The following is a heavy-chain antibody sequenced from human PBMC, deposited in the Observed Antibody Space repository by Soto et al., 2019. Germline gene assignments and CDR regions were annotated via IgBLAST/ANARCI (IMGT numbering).Heavy chain of an antibody. J-gene: IGHJ4*02. CDR3: ATEAAYCGGDCYLY. CDR2: ITPSLNIT. D-gene: IGHD2-21*02. CDR1: GGTFSNHA. V-gene: IGHV1-69*04. Sequence: QLQLVQSGAEVRKPESSVKVSCKASGGTFSNHAMSWVRQAPGQGLEWMGRITPSLNITNYAQKFQGRVTITADRYTSNAYMELSSLTSEDTAVCYCATEAAYCGGDCYLYWGQGTLVTVSS.